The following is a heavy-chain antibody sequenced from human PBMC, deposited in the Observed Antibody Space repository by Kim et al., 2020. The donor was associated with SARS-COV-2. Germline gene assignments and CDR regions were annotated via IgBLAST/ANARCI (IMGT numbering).Heavy chain of an antibody. CDR1: GGSISSGGYY. V-gene: IGHV4-31*03. J-gene: IGHJ6*02. CDR2: IYYSGST. CDR3: AGFMVRGFRGMDV. D-gene: IGHD3-10*01. Sequence: SETLSLTCTVSGGSISSGGYYWSWIRQHPGKGLEWIGYIYYSGSTYYNPSLKSRVTISVDTSKNQFSLKLSSVTAADTAVYYCAGFMVRGFRGMDVWGQGTTVTVSS.